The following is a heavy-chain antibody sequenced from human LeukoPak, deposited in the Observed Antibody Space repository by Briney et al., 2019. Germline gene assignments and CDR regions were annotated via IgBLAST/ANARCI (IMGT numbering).Heavy chain of an antibody. CDR1: GFTFSSYA. J-gene: IGHJ1*01. Sequence: PGGSLRLSCAASGFTFSSYAMSWVRQAPGKGLEWVSAISGSGGSTYYADSVKGRFTISRDNSKNTLYLQMNSLRAEDTAVYYCAKDRDPYCGGDCHEYFQHWGQGTLVTVSS. CDR2: ISGSGGST. CDR3: AKDRDPYCGGDCHEYFQH. D-gene: IGHD2-21*01. V-gene: IGHV3-23*01.